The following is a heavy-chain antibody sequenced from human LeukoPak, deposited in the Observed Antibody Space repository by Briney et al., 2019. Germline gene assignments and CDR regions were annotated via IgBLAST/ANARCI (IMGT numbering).Heavy chain of an antibody. CDR3: ARGRPYGYGLRYYGMDV. Sequence: SETLSLTCAVYGGSFSGYYWSWIRQPPGKGLGWIGEINHSGSTNYNPSLKSRVTISVDTSKNQFSLKLSSVTAADTAVYYCARGRPYGYGLRYYGMDVWGQGTTVTVSS. J-gene: IGHJ6*02. CDR2: INHSGST. D-gene: IGHD5-18*01. V-gene: IGHV4-34*01. CDR1: GGSFSGYY.